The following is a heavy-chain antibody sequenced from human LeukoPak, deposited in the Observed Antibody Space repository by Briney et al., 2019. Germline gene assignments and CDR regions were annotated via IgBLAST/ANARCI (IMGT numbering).Heavy chain of an antibody. J-gene: IGHJ4*02. CDR3: ARDSYYDILTGYLRYFDY. CDR2: ISSSSSYI. CDR1: GFTFSSYS. V-gene: IGHV3-21*01. D-gene: IGHD3-9*01. Sequence: PGGFLRLSCAASGFTFSSYSINWVRQAPGKGLEWVPSISSSSSYIYYADSVKGRFTISRDNAKNSLYLQMNSLRAEDTAVYYCARDSYYDILTGYLRYFDYWGQGTLVTVSS.